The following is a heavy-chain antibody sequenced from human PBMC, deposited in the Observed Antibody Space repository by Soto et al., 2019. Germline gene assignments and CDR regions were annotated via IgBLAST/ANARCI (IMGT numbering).Heavy chain of an antibody. Sequence: ASVKVSCKASGYTFTSSAIHWVRQAPGQRLEWMGWVSAGNGNTKYSQNFQGRVTITRDTSASTAYMEPSSLRSEDTAVYYCAAGPVSSSWYNWFDPWGQGTLVTVSS. CDR1: GYTFTSSA. CDR3: AAGPVSSSWYNWFDP. V-gene: IGHV1-3*01. D-gene: IGHD6-13*01. CDR2: VSAGNGNT. J-gene: IGHJ5*02.